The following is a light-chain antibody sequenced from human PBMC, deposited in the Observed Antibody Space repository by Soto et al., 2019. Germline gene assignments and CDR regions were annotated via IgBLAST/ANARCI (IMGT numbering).Light chain of an antibody. Sequence: QSVLTQPPSVSAAPGQKVTISCSGRSSNIGNNPVSWYQQLPGTAPKLLIYDNDKRLSGIPDRFSGSKSGTSATLGVTGLQPADEADYYCGTWDDSLSAYVFGTGTKVTVL. CDR3: GTWDDSLSAYV. CDR1: SSNIGNNP. V-gene: IGLV1-51*01. J-gene: IGLJ1*01. CDR2: DND.